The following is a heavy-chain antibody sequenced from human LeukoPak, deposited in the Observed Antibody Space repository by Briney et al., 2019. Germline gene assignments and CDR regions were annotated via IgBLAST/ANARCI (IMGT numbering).Heavy chain of an antibody. Sequence: GASVKVSCKASGYTFTDYYIHWVRQAPGQGLEWMGWINPNSGGTYYAQTFQDRVTMTRDASINTAYMELSRLRSDDTAVYYCARGGYSGYDSTADDYYYYMDVWGKGTTVTVSS. CDR2: INPNSGGT. J-gene: IGHJ6*03. CDR1: GYTFTDYY. V-gene: IGHV1-2*02. D-gene: IGHD5-12*01. CDR3: ARGGYSGYDSTADDYYYYMDV.